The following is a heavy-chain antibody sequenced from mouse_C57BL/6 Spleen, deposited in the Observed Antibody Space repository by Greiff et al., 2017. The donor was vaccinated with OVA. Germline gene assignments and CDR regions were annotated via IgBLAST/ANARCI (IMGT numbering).Heavy chain of an antibody. CDR1: GSPFPDSY. J-gene: IGHJ2*01. CDR3: ARDYGSLDY. D-gene: IGHD1-1*01. CDR2: IYPGSGNT. Sequence: QVQLRRSEPELVKPGASVRISCKASGSPFPDSYINWVRQRPGQGLEWIGWIYPGSGNTKYNEKFKGKATLTVDTSSSTAYMQLSSLTSEDSAVYFCARDYGSLDYWGQGTTLTVSS. V-gene: IGHV1-84*01.